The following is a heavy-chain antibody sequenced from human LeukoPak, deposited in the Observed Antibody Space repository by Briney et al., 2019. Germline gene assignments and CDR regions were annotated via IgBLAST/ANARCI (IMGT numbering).Heavy chain of an antibody. D-gene: IGHD3-22*01. CDR1: GYTFTRYF. J-gene: IGHJ4*02. V-gene: IGHV1-2*02. CDR2: INPNSGGT. Sequence: ASVQVSCKASGYTFTRYFMHLLRQAPGQRREWMGWINPNSGGTKYAQKFQGSVTMTSDTPISTAYMELSRLRSDDTALYYSARGTYYDSSAYSGVRLFDYWGQGTLVTVSS. CDR3: ARGTYYDSSAYSGVRLFDY.